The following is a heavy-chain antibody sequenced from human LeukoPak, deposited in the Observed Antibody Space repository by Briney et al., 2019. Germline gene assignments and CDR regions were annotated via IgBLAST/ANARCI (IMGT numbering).Heavy chain of an antibody. Sequence: PGGSLRLSCTASAFTLGSYWVSWVRQTPAKGLEWMANIRQDGNIKYYVDSVRGRFSISRDNAKNSLYLQMNNLRVDDTALYYCAREIVGYDAFDIWGQGTMVTVSS. CDR1: AFTLGSYW. CDR3: AREIVGYDAFDI. D-gene: IGHD1-1*01. CDR2: IRQDGNIK. V-gene: IGHV3-7*01. J-gene: IGHJ3*02.